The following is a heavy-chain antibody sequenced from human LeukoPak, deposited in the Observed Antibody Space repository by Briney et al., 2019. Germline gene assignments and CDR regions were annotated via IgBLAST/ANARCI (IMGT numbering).Heavy chain of an antibody. Sequence: GGSLRLSCAASGFTFSSYAMSWVRQAPGKGLEWVSGITATGSRTYYADSVKGRFTISRDSSKNTLYLQLNSLGVDDTAVYYCATSMGGGNIDYWGQGTLVTVSS. CDR3: ATSMGGGNIDY. J-gene: IGHJ4*02. V-gene: IGHV3-23*01. CDR2: ITATGSRT. D-gene: IGHD3-16*01. CDR1: GFTFSSYA.